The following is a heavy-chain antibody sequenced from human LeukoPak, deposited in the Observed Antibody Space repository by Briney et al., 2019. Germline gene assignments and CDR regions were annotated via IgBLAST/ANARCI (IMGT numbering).Heavy chain of an antibody. CDR1: GLTFEDYA. CDR2: ITYNSGSI. CDR3: AKDKRGSTLRQFDF. Sequence: GRSLRLSCAASGLTFEDYAMHWVRHGPGKGLEWVSGITYNSGSIGYADSVKGRFTISRDNARNTLHLQMDSLRAEDTALYYCAKDKRGSTLRQFDFWGQGTLVTVSS. D-gene: IGHD6-13*01. J-gene: IGHJ4*02. V-gene: IGHV3-9*01.